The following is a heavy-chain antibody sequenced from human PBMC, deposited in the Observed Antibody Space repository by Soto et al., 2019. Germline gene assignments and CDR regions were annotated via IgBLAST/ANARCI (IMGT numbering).Heavy chain of an antibody. J-gene: IGHJ4*02. V-gene: IGHV3-23*01. CDR2: ISGSGGST. D-gene: IGHD3-22*01. Sequence: GGSLRLSCAASGFTFSSYAMSWVRQAPGKGLEWVSAISGSGGSTYYADSVKGRFTISRDNSKNTLYLQMNSLRAEDTAVYYCAKAPVPPLYYSSGYYYDYYFDYWGQGTLVTVSS. CDR3: AKAPVPPLYYSSGYYYDYYFDY. CDR1: GFTFSSYA.